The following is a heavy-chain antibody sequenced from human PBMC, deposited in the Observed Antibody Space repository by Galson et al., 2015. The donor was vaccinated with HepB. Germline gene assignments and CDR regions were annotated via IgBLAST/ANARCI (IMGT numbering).Heavy chain of an antibody. CDR2: ISGRGDNT. CDR1: GFTFSGYA. Sequence: SLRLSCAASGFTFSGYAMSWVRQAPGKGLEWVSSISGRGDNTHYADSVKGRFTVSRDNSNNMVFLQMDSLRAEDTALYYCATMNRPITFFGVVALEFWGLGTLVTVSS. V-gene: IGHV3-23*01. D-gene: IGHD3-3*01. J-gene: IGHJ4*02. CDR3: ATMNRPITFFGVVALEF.